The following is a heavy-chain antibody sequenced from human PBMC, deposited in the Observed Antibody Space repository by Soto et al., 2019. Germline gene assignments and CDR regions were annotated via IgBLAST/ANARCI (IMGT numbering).Heavy chain of an antibody. Sequence: PSETLSLTCTVCGGSISSYYWSWIRQPAGKGLEWIGRIYTSGSTNYNPSLKSRVTTSVDTSKNQFSLKLSSVTAADTAVYYCASSVYGDYVVRLDYWGQGTLVTVSS. V-gene: IGHV4-4*07. CDR2: IYTSGST. CDR3: ASSVYGDYVVRLDY. D-gene: IGHD4-17*01. CDR1: GGSISSYY. J-gene: IGHJ4*02.